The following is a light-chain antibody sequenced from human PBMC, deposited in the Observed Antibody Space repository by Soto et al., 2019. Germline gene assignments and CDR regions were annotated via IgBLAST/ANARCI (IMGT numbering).Light chain of an antibody. CDR2: GAV. CDR3: QQSYSTTWT. J-gene: IGKJ1*01. V-gene: IGKV1-39*01. Sequence: DIQMTQSPSSLSASVGDSVTITCRASQSIASYVNWYQQTRGKAPKIXILGAVILQSGVPSRVSCSGAETDCTLPISSLQPEDFETDSCQQSYSTTWTFGQGTKVDIK. CDR1: QSIASY.